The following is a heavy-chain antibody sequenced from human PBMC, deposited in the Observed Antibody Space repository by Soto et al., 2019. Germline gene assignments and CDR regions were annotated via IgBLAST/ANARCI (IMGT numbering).Heavy chain of an antibody. CDR3: ASMTTVTQFDY. V-gene: IGHV1-18*01. CDR1: GYTFTSYA. Sequence: ASVKVSCKASGYTFTSYAMHWVRQAPGQGLEWMGWISAYNGNTNYAQKLQDRVTMTTDTSTSTAYMELRSLRSDDTAVYYCASMTTVTQFDYWGQGTLVTVSS. J-gene: IGHJ4*02. CDR2: ISAYNGNT. D-gene: IGHD4-4*01.